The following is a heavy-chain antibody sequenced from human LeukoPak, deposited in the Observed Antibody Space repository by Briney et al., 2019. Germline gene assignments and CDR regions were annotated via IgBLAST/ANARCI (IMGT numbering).Heavy chain of an antibody. CDR1: GFTLSSHW. V-gene: IGHV3-7*01. CDR3: ARWEIRGTAHQLDY. Sequence: GGSLRLSCAASGFTLSSHWMTWVRQAPGKGLEWVANINQDGSAKYYVDSVRGRFTVSRDNAKNSMHLQMNSLRAEDTAVYYCARWEIRGTAHQLDYWGQGTLVTVSS. J-gene: IGHJ4*02. D-gene: IGHD1-7*01. CDR2: INQDGSAK.